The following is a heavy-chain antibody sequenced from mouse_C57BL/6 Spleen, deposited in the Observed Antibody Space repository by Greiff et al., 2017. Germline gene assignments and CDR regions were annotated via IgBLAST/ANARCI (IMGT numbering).Heavy chain of an antibody. CDR3: ARYGRGYFDV. CDR2: INPNNGGT. V-gene: IGHV1-26*01. D-gene: IGHD1-1*01. Sequence: EVQLQQSGPELVKPGASVKISCKASGYTFTDYYMNWVKQSHGKSLEWIGDINPNNGGTSYNQKFKGKATLTVDKSSSTAYMALRSLTSEDSAVYYCARYGRGYFDVWGTGTTVTVSS. J-gene: IGHJ1*03. CDR1: GYTFTDYY.